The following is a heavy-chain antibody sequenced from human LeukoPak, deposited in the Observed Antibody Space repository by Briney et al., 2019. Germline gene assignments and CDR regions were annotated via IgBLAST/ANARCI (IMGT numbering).Heavy chain of an antibody. CDR2: INTNTGNP. D-gene: IGHD2-2*01. CDR3: AKQGPGYCGSTSCYGVDY. CDR1: GYTFTSHA. J-gene: IGHJ4*02. V-gene: IGHV7-4-1*02. Sequence: GASVKVSCKASGYTFTSHAMNWVRQAPGQGLEWMGWINTNTGNPTYAQGFTGRSVFSLDTSVSTAYLQISSLKPEDTAVYYCAKQGPGYCGSTSCYGVDYWGQGTLVTVSS.